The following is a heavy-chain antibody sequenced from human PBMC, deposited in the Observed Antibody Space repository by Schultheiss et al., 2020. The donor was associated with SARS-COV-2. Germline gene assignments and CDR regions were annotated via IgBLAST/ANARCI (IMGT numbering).Heavy chain of an antibody. CDR2: ISSVSSPI. CDR1: GFTFSNYY. V-gene: IGHV3-11*04. Sequence: GGSLRLSCAASGFTFSNYYMSWIRQAPGKGLEWVSYISSVSSPIFYADSVKGRFTISRDNAKNSLYLQMNSLRAEDTAVYYCARDGYYFDYWGQGTLVTVSS. J-gene: IGHJ4*02. CDR3: ARDGYYFDY.